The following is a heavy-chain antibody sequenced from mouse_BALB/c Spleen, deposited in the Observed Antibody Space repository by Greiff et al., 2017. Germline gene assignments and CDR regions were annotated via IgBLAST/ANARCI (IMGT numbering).Heavy chain of an antibody. CDR1: GYAFSSSW. CDR3: ARDPYYFDY. Sequence: LQESGPELVKPGASVKISCKASGYAFSSSWMNWVKQRPGQGLEWIGRIYPGDGDTNYNGKFKGKATLTADKSSSTAYMQLSSLTSVDSAVYFCARDPYYFDYWGQGTTLTVSS. J-gene: IGHJ2*01. CDR2: IYPGDGDT. V-gene: IGHV1-82*01.